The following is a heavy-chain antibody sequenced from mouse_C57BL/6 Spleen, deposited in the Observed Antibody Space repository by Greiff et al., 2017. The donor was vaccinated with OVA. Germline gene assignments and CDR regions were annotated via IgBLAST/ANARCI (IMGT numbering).Heavy chain of an antibody. CDR2: IDPNSGGT. V-gene: IGHV1-72*01. CDR1: GYTFTSYW. J-gene: IGHJ3*01. D-gene: IGHD2-1*01. Sequence: QVQLQQPGAELVKPGASVKLSCKASGYTFTSYWMHWVKQRPGRGLEWMGRIDPNSGGTKYNEKFKSKATLTVDKPSSTAYMQLSSLTSEDSAVYYCAREGYGTAWFAYWGQGTLVTVSA. CDR3: AREGYGTAWFAY.